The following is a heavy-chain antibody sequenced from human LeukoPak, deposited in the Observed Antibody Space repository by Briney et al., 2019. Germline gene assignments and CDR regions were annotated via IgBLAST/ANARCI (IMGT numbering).Heavy chain of an antibody. CDR2: INPNSGGT. J-gene: IGHJ4*02. CDR1: GYTFTGYY. CDR3: ARHATVTTFVLVY. D-gene: IGHD4-17*01. V-gene: IGHV1-2*02. Sequence: ASVKVSCKASGYTFTGYYMHWVRQAPGQGLEWMGWINPNSGGTNYAQKFQGRVTMTRDTSISTAYMELSRLRSDDTAVYYCARHATVTTFVLVYWGQGTLVTVSS.